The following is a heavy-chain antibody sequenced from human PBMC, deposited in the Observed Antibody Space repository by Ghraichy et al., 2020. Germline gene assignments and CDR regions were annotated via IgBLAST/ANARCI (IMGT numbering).Heavy chain of an antibody. CDR3: ARDPDDGWILGDS. CDR2: IKEDESKE. Sequence: GGSLRLSCAASGFTFNSYWMSWVRQAPGKGLEWVATIKEDESKEYYVDSVKGRFTISRDNARNSLYLQLNSLRAEDTAVYYCARDPDDGWILGDSWGQGTMVTVSS. V-gene: IGHV3-7*04. J-gene: IGHJ4*02. CDR1: GFTFNSYW. D-gene: IGHD5-24*01.